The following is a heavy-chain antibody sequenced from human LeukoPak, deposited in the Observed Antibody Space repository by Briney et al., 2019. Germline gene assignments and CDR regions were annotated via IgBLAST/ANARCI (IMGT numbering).Heavy chain of an antibody. CDR2: ISGSGGST. CDR1: GFTFSTYA. CDR3: AKDALDCSSTSCYVGLFDY. Sequence: GGSLRLSCAASGFTFSTYAMSWVRQAPGNGLEWVSAISGSGGSTYYADSVKGRFSISRDNSKNTLYLQMNSLRAEDTAVYYCAKDALDCSSTSCYVGLFDYWGQGTLVTVSS. D-gene: IGHD2-2*01. V-gene: IGHV3-23*01. J-gene: IGHJ4*02.